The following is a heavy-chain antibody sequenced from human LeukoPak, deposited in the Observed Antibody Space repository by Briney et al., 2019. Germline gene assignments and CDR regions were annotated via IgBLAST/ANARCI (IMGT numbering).Heavy chain of an antibody. CDR2: IIPILGIA. V-gene: IGHV1-69*04. J-gene: IGHJ4*02. D-gene: IGHD3-22*01. CDR3: ARNDDSSGYYSFDY. Sequence: GSSVKVSCKASGGTFSSYAISWVRQAPGQGLEWMGRIIPILGIANYAQKFQGRVTITADKSTGTAYMELSSLRSEDTAVYYCARNDDSSGYYSFDYWGQGTLVTVSS. CDR1: GGTFSSYA.